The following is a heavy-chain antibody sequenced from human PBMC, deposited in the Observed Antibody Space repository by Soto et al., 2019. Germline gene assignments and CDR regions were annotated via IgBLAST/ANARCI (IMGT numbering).Heavy chain of an antibody. D-gene: IGHD5-12*01. J-gene: IGHJ2*01. CDR2: IIPIFGTA. CDR1: GGTFSSYA. V-gene: IGHV1-69*12. CDR3: ASDPSRRWLQLEYFDL. Sequence: QVQLVQSGAGVKKPGSSVKVSCKASGGTFSSYAISWVRQAPGQGLEWMGGIIPIFGTANYAQNCQGRVTITADESTSPADMELRSLGSEDTAVYYWASDPSRRWLQLEYFDLWGRGTLVAVSS.